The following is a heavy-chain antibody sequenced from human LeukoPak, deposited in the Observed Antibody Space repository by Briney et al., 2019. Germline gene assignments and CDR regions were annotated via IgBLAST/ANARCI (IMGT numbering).Heavy chain of an antibody. CDR1: GFTFSSYE. D-gene: IGHD3-10*02. CDR3: AELGITMIGGV. J-gene: IGHJ6*04. Sequence: GGSLRLSCAASGFTFSSYEMNWVRQAPGKELEWVSYISSSGSTIYYADSVKGRFTISRDNAKNSLHLQMNSLRAEDTAVYYCAELGITMIGGVWGKGTTVTIPS. CDR2: ISSSGSTI. V-gene: IGHV3-48*03.